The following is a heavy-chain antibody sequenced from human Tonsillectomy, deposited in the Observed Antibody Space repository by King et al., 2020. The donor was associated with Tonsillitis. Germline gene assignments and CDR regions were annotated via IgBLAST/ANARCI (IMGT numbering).Heavy chain of an antibody. V-gene: IGHV1-69*06. Sequence: VQLVESGAEVKKPGSSVKVSCKASRGTFSSYTISWVRQAPGEGLEWMGGIIPILGTANYAQKFQGRVTITADKSTSTAYMELSSLRSEDTAVYYCATNYDGKNDGHYYYYYMDVWGKGTTVTVSS. CDR3: ATNYDGKNDGHYYYYYMDV. CDR2: IIPILGTA. J-gene: IGHJ6*03. CDR1: RGTFSSYT. D-gene: IGHD3-3*01.